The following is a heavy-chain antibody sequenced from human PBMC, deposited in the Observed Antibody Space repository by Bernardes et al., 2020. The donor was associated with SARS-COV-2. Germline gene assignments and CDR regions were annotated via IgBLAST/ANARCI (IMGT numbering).Heavy chain of an antibody. Sequence: VWSLSLSCAASRFTVSRKYMSWVRQAPGKGLEWVSVIYSGGLTYYADSVRGRVTISRDNSKNTLHLQMNNVRAEETAVDYCATAAATMGYLDLWGRGTLVTVSS. CDR3: ATAAATMGYLDL. CDR1: RFTVSRKY. CDR2: IYSGGLT. D-gene: IGHD2-8*01. V-gene: IGHV3-66*01. J-gene: IGHJ2*01.